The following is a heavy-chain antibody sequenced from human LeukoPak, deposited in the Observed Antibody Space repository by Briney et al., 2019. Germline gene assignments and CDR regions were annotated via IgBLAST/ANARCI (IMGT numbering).Heavy chain of an antibody. Sequence: SQTPSLTCTVSGGSISSGSYYWSWIRQPAGKGLEWIGRIYTSGSTNYNPSLKSRVTISVDTSKNQFSLKLSSVTAADTAVYYCARDVNGNWFDPWGQGTLVTVSS. D-gene: IGHD2-8*01. CDR3: ARDVNGNWFDP. CDR2: IYTSGST. CDR1: GGSISSGSYY. V-gene: IGHV4-61*02. J-gene: IGHJ5*02.